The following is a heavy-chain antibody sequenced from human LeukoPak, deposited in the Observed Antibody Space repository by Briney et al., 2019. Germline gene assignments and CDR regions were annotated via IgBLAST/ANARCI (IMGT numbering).Heavy chain of an antibody. CDR1: GYSFTSYH. J-gene: IGHJ6*03. V-gene: IGHV1-46*03. CDR3: ARRVYCSSTSCYHYYYYMDV. D-gene: IGHD2-2*01. CDR2: INPSGGST. Sequence: ASVKVSCKASGYSFTSYHMHWARQAPGQGLEWMGIINPSGGSTTYAQKFQGRVTMTRDTSTSTVYMGLSSLRSEDTAVYYCARRVYCSSTSCYHYYYYMDVWGKGTTVTVSS.